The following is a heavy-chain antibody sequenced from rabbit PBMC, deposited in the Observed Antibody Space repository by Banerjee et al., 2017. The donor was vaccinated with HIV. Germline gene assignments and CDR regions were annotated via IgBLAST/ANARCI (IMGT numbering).Heavy chain of an antibody. D-gene: IGHD4-1*01. J-gene: IGHJ4*01. CDR1: GFTLSSHW. CDR2: INTSSGNT. Sequence: QSLEESGGGLVKPGASMTLTCTASGFTLSSHWMCWVRQAPGKGLEWIACINTSSGNTVYATRAKGRFTISRTSSTTVALQMTSLTAADTATYFCARDLAGVIGWNFDLWGQGTLVTVS. CDR3: ARDLAGVIGWNFDL. V-gene: IGHV1S40*01.